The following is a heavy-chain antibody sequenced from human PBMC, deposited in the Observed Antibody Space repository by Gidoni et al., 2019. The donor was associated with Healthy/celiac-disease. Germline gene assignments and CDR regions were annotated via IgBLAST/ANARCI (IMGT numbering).Heavy chain of an antibody. V-gene: IGHV1-69*02. D-gene: IGHD3-22*01. CDR2: IIPILGIA. Sequence: QVQLVQSGAEVKKPGSSVKVSCKASGGTFSSYTIRWVRQAPGQGREWMGRIIPILGIANYAQKFQGRVTITADKSTSTAYMELSSLRSEDTAVYYCARGPGVVVIGDYFDYWGQGTLVTVSS. CDR1: GGTFSSYT. CDR3: ARGPGVVVIGDYFDY. J-gene: IGHJ4*02.